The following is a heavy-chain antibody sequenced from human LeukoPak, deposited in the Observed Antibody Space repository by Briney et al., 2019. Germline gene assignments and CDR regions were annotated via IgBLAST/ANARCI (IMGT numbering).Heavy chain of an antibody. CDR3: ARDWAPYDSSGYYDY. D-gene: IGHD3-22*01. CDR1: GFTFNSYW. V-gene: IGHV3-7*01. Sequence: GGSLRLSCAASGFTFNSYWMSWVRQAPGKGLEWVANIKQDGSERYYVDSVKGRVTMSRGNAKNSLYLQMNSLRAEDTAVYYCARDWAPYDSSGYYDYWGQGTLVTVSS. J-gene: IGHJ4*02. CDR2: IKQDGSER.